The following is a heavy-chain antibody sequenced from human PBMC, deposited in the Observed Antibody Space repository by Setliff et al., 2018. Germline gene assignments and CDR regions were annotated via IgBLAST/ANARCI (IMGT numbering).Heavy chain of an antibody. CDR2: ISAYNGNT. Sequence: ASVKVSCKASGYTFTSYGISWVRQAPGQGLEWMGWISAYNGNTIYAQKFQGRVTMTEDTSTDTAYMELSSLRSEDTAVYYCATVSPGGYSYGLDYWGQGTLVTV. J-gene: IGHJ4*02. CDR1: GYTFTSYG. V-gene: IGHV1-18*01. D-gene: IGHD5-18*01. CDR3: ATVSPGGYSYGLDY.